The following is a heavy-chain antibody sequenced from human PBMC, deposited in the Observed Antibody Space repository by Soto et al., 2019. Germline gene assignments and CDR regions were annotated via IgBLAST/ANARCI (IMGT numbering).Heavy chain of an antibody. J-gene: IGHJ4*02. Sequence: QVQLQQWGAGLLKPSETLSLTCAVYGGSFSGYYWSWIRQPPGKGLEWIGEINHSGSTNYNPSLKSRVIIAVDTSTNPVSLRLSAVTAADTAVYYCARHVLRYFESEYYFYYWGQGTLVTVSS. D-gene: IGHD3-9*01. CDR2: INHSGST. V-gene: IGHV4-34*01. CDR3: ARHVLRYFESEYYFYY. CDR1: GGSFSGYY.